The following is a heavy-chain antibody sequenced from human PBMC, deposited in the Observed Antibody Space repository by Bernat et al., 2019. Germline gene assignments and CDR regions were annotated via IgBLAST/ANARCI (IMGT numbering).Heavy chain of an antibody. Sequence: EVQLVESGGGLVQPGGSLRLSCAASGFTFSSYWMSWVRQAPGKGLEWVANMKQDGSEKYYVDSVKGRFTISRDNAKNSLYLQMNSLRAEDTAVYYCARVITGVRWYFDLWGRGTLVTVSS. CDR1: GFTFSSYW. D-gene: IGHD3-22*01. J-gene: IGHJ2*01. V-gene: IGHV3-7*01. CDR2: MKQDGSEK. CDR3: ARVITGVRWYFDL.